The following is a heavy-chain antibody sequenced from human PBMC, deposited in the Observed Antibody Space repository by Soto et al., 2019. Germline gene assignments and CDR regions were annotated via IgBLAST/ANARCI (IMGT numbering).Heavy chain of an antibody. CDR3: ARGPETVTTDGPGDY. V-gene: IGHV3-30-3*01. CDR1: GFTFSTYA. J-gene: IGHJ4*01. Sequence: VQLVESGGGVVQPGRSLRLSCAASGFTFSTYAMHWVRQAPGKGLEWVAVVSYDGIHAYYADSVKGRFTISRDTSKNTMYLQMNSLRTDDTAVYYCARGPETVTTDGPGDYWGHGTLVTVSS. CDR2: VSYDGIHA. D-gene: IGHD4-17*01.